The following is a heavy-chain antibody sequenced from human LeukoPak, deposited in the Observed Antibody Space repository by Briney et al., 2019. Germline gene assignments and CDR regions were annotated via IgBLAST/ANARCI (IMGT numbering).Heavy chain of an antibody. CDR3: AKDVGKMSGAYYYGMDV. CDR2: ISYDGSDK. J-gene: IGHJ6*04. Sequence: GGSLRLSCAPSGFTFSSYGMRWVRQAPGKGLEWVALISYDGSDKYYADSVKGRFTISRDNSRNTLYLQMNSQRAEETAGYYCAKDVGKMSGAYYYGMDVWGEGTTVTVSS. CDR1: GFTFSSYG. D-gene: IGHD7-27*01. V-gene: IGHV3-30*18.